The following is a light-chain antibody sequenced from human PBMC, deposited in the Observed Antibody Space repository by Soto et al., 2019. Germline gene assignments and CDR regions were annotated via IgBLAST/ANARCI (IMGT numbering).Light chain of an antibody. Sequence: DIQMTQSPSSLSASVGDRVSITCRASQSISSYLNWYQQKPGKAPKLLIYAAFTLQTGVSSRFIGSGSGTDFTLTINSLQPEDYATYFCQQSYSMPYAFGPGTKVDIK. CDR2: AAF. CDR3: QQSYSMPYA. CDR1: QSISSY. J-gene: IGKJ2*01. V-gene: IGKV1-39*01.